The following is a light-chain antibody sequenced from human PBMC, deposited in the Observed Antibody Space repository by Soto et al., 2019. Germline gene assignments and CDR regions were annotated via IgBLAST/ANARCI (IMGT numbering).Light chain of an antibody. CDR1: QSVSTK. Sequence: IVMTQSPATLSVSPGGRATLSCRAGQSVSTKLAWYQHKPGQAPGLLIYGASTRATGVLARFSGSGSGTEFTLTISSLRSEDSALYYCLQYDNWPRTFGQGTKVDI. CDR2: GAS. J-gene: IGKJ2*01. CDR3: LQYDNWPRT. V-gene: IGKV3D-15*01.